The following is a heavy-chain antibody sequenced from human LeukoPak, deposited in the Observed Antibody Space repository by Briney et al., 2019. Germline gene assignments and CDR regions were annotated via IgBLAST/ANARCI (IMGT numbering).Heavy chain of an antibody. CDR2: IYYSGST. J-gene: IGHJ5*02. CDR1: GGSDSSGSYY. D-gene: IGHD3-10*01. V-gene: IGHV4-61*01. CDR3: ARTHYGSGSHNWFDP. Sequence: KPSETLSLTCTVSGGSDSSGSYYWSWIRQPPGKGLEWIGYIYYSGSTNYNPSLKSRVTISVDTSKNQFSLKLSSVTAADTAVYYCARTHYGSGSHNWFDPWGQGTLVTVSS.